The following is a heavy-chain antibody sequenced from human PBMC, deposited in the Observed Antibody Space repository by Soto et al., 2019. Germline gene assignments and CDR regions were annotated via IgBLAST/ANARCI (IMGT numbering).Heavy chain of an antibody. CDR2: IYPGDSDT. J-gene: IGHJ4*02. CDR1: GYTFTNYW. V-gene: IGHV5-51*01. Sequence: ESLKISCKGSGYTFTNYWIGWVRQMPGKGLEWMGLIYPGDSDTRYSPSFQGQVTISADKSVSTAHLQWSSLKASDTAMYYCARQERDGYFTYWGQGTLVTVSS. CDR3: ARQERDGYFTY.